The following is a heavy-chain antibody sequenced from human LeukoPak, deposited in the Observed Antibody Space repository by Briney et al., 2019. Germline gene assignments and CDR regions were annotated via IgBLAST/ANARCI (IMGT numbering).Heavy chain of an antibody. CDR3: ARHGDSSGYYYAPNWFDP. D-gene: IGHD3-22*01. CDR2: IYYSGST. CDR1: GGSISSSSYY. V-gene: IGHV4-39*01. Sequence: SETLSLTCTVSGGSISSSSYYWGWIRQPPGKGLEWIGSIYYSGSTYYNPSLKSRVTISVDTSKNQFSLKLSSVTAADTAVYYCARHGDSSGYYYAPNWFDPWGQGTLVTVSS. J-gene: IGHJ5*02.